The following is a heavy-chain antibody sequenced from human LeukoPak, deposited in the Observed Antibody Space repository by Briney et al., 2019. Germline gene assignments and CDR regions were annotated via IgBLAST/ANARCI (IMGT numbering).Heavy chain of an antibody. D-gene: IGHD2/OR15-2a*01. Sequence: AISGSGGSTYYADSVKGRFTISRDNSKNTLYLQMNSLRAEDTAVYYCARIAGDYYYYYMDVWGKGTTVTVSS. CDR2: ISGSGGST. V-gene: IGHV3-23*01. J-gene: IGHJ6*03. CDR3: ARIAGDYYYYYMDV.